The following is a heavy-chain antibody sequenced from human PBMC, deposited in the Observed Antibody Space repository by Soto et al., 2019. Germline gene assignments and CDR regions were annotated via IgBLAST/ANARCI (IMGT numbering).Heavy chain of an antibody. CDR2: ISYSGST. CDR1: SDSISRYY. D-gene: IGHD5-12*01. Sequence: PSETLSLTCTVSSDSISRYYWSWIRQPPGKRLEWIGYISYSGSTDYNPSLKSRVTISGDTSKKQFSMKVSSVTAADTAVYYCARGTSWQFLFDSCGKGTMV. CDR3: ARGTSWQFLFDS. J-gene: IGHJ4*02. V-gene: IGHV4-59*01.